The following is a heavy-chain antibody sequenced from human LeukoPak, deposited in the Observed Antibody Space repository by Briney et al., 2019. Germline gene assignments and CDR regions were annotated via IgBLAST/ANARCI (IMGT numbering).Heavy chain of an antibody. CDR3: ARDWSSGRHDEYFPH. V-gene: IGHV3-48*02. J-gene: IGHJ1*01. CDR2: ISFSSDII. D-gene: IGHD1-26*01. CDR1: GFTFSSYG. Sequence: GGSLRLSCAVSGFTFSSYGMNWVRQAPGKGLEWVSYISFSSDIIYYTESVKGRFTISRDNAKNSVYLQMNSLRDEDTAVYYCARDWSSGRHDEYFPHWGQGTLVTVSS.